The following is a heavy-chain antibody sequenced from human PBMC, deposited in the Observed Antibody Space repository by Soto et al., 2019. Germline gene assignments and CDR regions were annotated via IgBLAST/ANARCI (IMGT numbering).Heavy chain of an antibody. J-gene: IGHJ6*03. V-gene: IGHV1-8*01. D-gene: IGHD7-27*01. Sequence: GASVKVSCKASGYTFTSYDINWVRQATGQGLEWMGWMNPNSGNTGYAQKFQGRVTMTRNTSISTAYMELSSLRSEDTAVYYCARKADMGTYYYYYYMDGWGKGTTVTVSS. CDR2: MNPNSGNT. CDR1: GYTFTSYD. CDR3: ARKADMGTYYYYYYMDG.